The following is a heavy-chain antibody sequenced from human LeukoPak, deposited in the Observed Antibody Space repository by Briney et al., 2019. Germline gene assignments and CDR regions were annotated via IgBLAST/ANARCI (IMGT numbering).Heavy chain of an antibody. CDR1: GYTFNTYG. D-gene: IGHD4-23*01. CDR2: ISGNNGYT. Sequence: ASAKVSCKASGYTFNTYGISWVRQAPGQGLEWMGWISGNNGYTNYAQKLQGRVTMTTDTSTNTAYMELRSLRSDDTAVYYCGRDLIDYGGNIVYWGQGTLVTVSS. V-gene: IGHV1-18*01. CDR3: GRDLIDYGGNIVY. J-gene: IGHJ4*02.